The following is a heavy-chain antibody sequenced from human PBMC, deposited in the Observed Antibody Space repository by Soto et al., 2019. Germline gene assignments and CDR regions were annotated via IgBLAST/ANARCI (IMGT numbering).Heavy chain of an antibody. CDR2: ITSSSSTI. Sequence: EVQLVESGGGLVQPGGSLRLSCEASGFTFSSYSMNWVRQAPGKGLEWVSYITSSSSTIYYAGSVKGRFTISRDNAKNSLYLQMNSLRAEDTAVYYCARDPYCSGGSCYSRTFDYWGQGTLVTVSS. CDR3: ARDPYCSGGSCYSRTFDY. J-gene: IGHJ4*02. D-gene: IGHD2-15*01. CDR1: GFTFSSYS. V-gene: IGHV3-48*01.